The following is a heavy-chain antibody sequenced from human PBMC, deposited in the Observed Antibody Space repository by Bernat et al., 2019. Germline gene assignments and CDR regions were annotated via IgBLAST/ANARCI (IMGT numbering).Heavy chain of an antibody. CDR3: ARLLYYYDSSGYYNHFDY. V-gene: IGHV4-39*01. CDR1: GGSISSSSYY. CDR2: IYYSGST. D-gene: IGHD3-22*01. J-gene: IGHJ4*02. Sequence: QLQLQESGPGLVKPSETLSLTCTVSGGSISSSSYYWGWIRQPPGKGLEWIGSIYYSGSTYSNPSLKSRVTISVDTSKNQFSLKLSSVAAANTAVYYCARLLYYYDSSGYYNHFDYWGQGTLVTVSS.